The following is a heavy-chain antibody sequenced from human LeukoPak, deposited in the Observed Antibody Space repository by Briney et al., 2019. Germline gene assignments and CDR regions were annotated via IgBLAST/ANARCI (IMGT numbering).Heavy chain of an antibody. V-gene: IGHV4-59*01. D-gene: IGHD2-2*01. CDR1: GGSISSYY. CDR3: ARVVVPTNFDY. CDR2: ISYSGST. Sequence: SETLSLTCSASGGSISSYYWSWVRQPPGKGLEWIGYISYSGSTNYNPSLKSRVTISLDTSKNQFSLRLSSMTAADTAVYYCARVVVPTNFDYWGQGTLVSVSS. J-gene: IGHJ4*02.